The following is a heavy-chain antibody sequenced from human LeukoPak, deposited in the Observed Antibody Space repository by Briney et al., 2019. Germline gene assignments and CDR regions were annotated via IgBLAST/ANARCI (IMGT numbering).Heavy chain of an antibody. CDR2: IKEDGSQK. CDR1: LGSHW. Sequence: PGGSLRLSCVGALGSHWMGWVRQAPGKGLEWVANIKEDGSQKHYMDSVKGRFTISRDNAKSSLFLQMNNLRVEDTAVYYCTRGQTWGQGTLVTVSS. J-gene: IGHJ4*02. CDR3: TRGQT. V-gene: IGHV3-7*01.